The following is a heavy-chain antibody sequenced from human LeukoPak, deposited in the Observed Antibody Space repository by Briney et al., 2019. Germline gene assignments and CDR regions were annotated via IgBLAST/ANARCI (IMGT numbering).Heavy chain of an antibody. CDR2: INSEGSGT. J-gene: IGHJ5*02. CDR3: ARSLVGKKTYGSGSYYRDNWFDP. CDR1: GFTLSTYW. V-gene: IGHV3-74*01. Sequence: PGGSLRLSCAASGFTLSTYWMHWVRQAPGKGLVWVSRINSEGSGTTYADSVKGRFTISRDNSKNTLYLQMNSLRAEDMAVYYCARSLVGKKTYGSGSYYRDNWFDPWGQGTLVTVSS. D-gene: IGHD3-10*01.